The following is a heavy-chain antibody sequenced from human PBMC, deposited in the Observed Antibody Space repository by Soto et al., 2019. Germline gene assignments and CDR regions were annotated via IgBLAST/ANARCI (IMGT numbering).Heavy chain of an antibody. Sequence: HLVESGGGLVQPGGSLRLSCAASGFSFEIYWMAWVRQAPGKGLEWVANISPDGSGEYYLDSVKGRFTISRDNAKNSVYLQMNSLVGDDTAVYYCARENWFFDYWGQGTPVTVSS. CDR3: ARENWFFDY. CDR2: ISPDGSGE. CDR1: GFSFEIYW. J-gene: IGHJ4*02. D-gene: IGHD3-10*01. V-gene: IGHV3-7*01.